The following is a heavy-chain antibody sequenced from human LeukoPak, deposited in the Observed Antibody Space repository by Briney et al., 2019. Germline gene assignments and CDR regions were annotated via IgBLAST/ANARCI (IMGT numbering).Heavy chain of an antibody. CDR2: INHSGST. J-gene: IGHJ4*02. D-gene: IGHD6-25*01. Sequence: PSETLSLTCAVYGGSFSGYYWSWIRQPPGKGLEWIGEINHSGSTNYNPSLKRRVTISVDTSKNQFSLKLSSVTAADTAVYYCARDLRGFFGYWGQGTLVTVSS. CDR1: GGSFSGYY. CDR3: ARDLRGFFGY. V-gene: IGHV4-34*01.